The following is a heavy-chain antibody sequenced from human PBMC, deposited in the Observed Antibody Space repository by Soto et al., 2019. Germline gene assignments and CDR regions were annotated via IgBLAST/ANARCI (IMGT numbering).Heavy chain of an antibody. J-gene: IGHJ6*02. V-gene: IGHV1-69*13. CDR1: GGTFSSSA. D-gene: IGHD3-3*01. CDR2: IIPIFGTA. CDR3: ARITAEYYDFWSGPTPYYYYYGMDV. Sequence: PVKVSCKASGGTFSSSAISWLRQAPGQGLEWMGGIIPIFGTANYAQKFQGRVTITADESTRTAYMELSRLRSEDMGVYYCARITAEYYDFWSGPTPYYYYYGMDVWGQGTTVTVSS.